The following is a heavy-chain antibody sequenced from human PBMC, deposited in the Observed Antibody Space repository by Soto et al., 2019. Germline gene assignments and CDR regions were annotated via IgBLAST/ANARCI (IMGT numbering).Heavy chain of an antibody. V-gene: IGHV1-46*03. Sequence: VASVKVSCKASGYAFTSYYMHWVRQAPGQGLEWMGIINPSGGSTSYAQKFQGRVTMTRDTSTSTVYMELSSLRSEDTAVYYCASPYYDILTGALDAFDIWGQGTMVTVSS. CDR3: ASPYYDILTGALDAFDI. CDR1: GYAFTSYY. J-gene: IGHJ3*02. CDR2: INPSGGST. D-gene: IGHD3-9*01.